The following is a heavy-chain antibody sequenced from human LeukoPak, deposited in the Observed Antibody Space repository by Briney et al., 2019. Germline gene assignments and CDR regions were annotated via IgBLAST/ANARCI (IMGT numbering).Heavy chain of an antibody. CDR1: GGSFSGYY. Sequence: SETLSLTCAVYGGSFSGYYWSWIRQPPGKGLEWIGEINHSGSTHYNPSLKSRVTISVDTSKNQFSLKLSSVTAADTAVYYCARDTMIVVAMYYFDYWGQGTLVTVSS. CDR2: INHSGST. J-gene: IGHJ4*02. V-gene: IGHV4-34*01. D-gene: IGHD3-22*01. CDR3: ARDTMIVVAMYYFDY.